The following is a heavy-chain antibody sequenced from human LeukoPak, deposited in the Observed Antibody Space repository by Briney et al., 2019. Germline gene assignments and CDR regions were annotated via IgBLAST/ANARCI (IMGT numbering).Heavy chain of an antibody. Sequence: PEGSLRLSCAASGFTFSSYWMSWVRQAPGKGLEWVANIKQDGSEKYYVDSVKGRFTISRDNAKNSLYLQMNSLRAENTAVYYCARALYCSSTSCYVYYYYMDVWGKGTTVTVSS. CDR2: IKQDGSEK. J-gene: IGHJ6*03. V-gene: IGHV3-7*01. D-gene: IGHD2-2*01. CDR1: GFTFSSYW. CDR3: ARALYCSSTSCYVYYYYMDV.